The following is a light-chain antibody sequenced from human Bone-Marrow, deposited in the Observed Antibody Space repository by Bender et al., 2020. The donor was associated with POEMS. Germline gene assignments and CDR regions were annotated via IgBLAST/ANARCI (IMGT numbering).Light chain of an antibody. J-gene: IGLJ3*02. CDR1: SSDVGAYNH. CDR2: DVT. V-gene: IGLV2-11*01. Sequence: QSALTQPPSVSGSPGQSVTISCTGTSSDVGAYNHVCWYQQHPGKAPKLMIYDVTKRPSGVPDRFSGSKSGNTASLAITGLQAEDEGDYYCQSYDNSLGGWVFGGGTKLTVL. CDR3: QSYDNSLGGWV.